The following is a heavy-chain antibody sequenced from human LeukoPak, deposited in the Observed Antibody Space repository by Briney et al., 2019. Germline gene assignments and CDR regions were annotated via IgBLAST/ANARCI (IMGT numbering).Heavy chain of an antibody. Sequence: SETLSLTCTVSSGSISSYYWSWIRQPPGKGLEWIGYIYYSGSTNYNPSLKSRVTISVDTSKNQFSLKLSSVTAADTAVYYCARHALAHYDILTGYLAQWGQGTLVTVSS. CDR3: ARHALAHYDILTGYLAQ. CDR2: IYYSGST. V-gene: IGHV4-59*08. D-gene: IGHD3-9*01. CDR1: SGSISSYY. J-gene: IGHJ4*02.